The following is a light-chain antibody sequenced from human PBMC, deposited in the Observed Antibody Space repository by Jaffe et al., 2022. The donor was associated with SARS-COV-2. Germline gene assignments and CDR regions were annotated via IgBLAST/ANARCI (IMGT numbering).Light chain of an antibody. Sequence: SYVLTQPPSVSVAPGQTARIPCGGDDIGTKSVHWYQQKPGQAPVLVVYDDSDRPSEIPERFSGSNAGNTATLIISRVEAGDEADYYCQVWHSSSDHVVFGGGTELTVL. J-gene: IGLJ3*02. CDR1: DIGTKS. CDR2: DDS. V-gene: IGLV3-21*02. CDR3: QVWHSSSDHVV.